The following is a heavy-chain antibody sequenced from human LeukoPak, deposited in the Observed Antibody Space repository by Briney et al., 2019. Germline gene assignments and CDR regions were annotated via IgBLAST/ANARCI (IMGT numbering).Heavy chain of an antibody. CDR3: ARNDYGDYPGY. D-gene: IGHD4-17*01. CDR1: GFTFSSYA. V-gene: IGHV3-23*01. Sequence: GGSLRLSCAASGFTFSSYAMSCVREAPGKGLEWVSALSDSGGSTYYAHSVKGRFTISRDHSKNTLYLQINSLRADDSAVHYFARNDYGDYPGYWGQGTLVTVSS. J-gene: IGHJ4*02. CDR2: LSDSGGST.